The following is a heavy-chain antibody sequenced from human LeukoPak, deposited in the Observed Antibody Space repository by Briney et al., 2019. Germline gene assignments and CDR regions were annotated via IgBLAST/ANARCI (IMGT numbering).Heavy chain of an antibody. CDR2: ISKNSDKI. CDR1: GFTFEDYY. V-gene: IGHV3-9*01. D-gene: IGHD5-18*01. CDR3: AKDPNSYGPYYFDY. J-gene: IGHJ4*02. Sequence: GGFLRLSCVASGFTFEDYYMHWVRQAPGKGLEWVSGISKNSDKIGYADSVKGRFTISRDNAKNSLYLQMNSLRVEDTALYYCAKDPNSYGPYYFDYWGQGTMVTVSS.